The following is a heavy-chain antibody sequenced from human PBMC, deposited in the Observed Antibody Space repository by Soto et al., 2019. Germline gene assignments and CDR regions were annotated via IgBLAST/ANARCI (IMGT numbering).Heavy chain of an antibody. J-gene: IGHJ4*02. CDR3: ARLSVAGTEY. CDR1: GFTFSSYA. Sequence: PGGSLRLSCAASGFTFSSYAMSWVRQAPGKGLEWVSSISGSGAVTYYGDSVKGRFTISRDNSKNTLYLHMDSLRAGDTAVYICARLSVAGTEYWGQGTLVTVSS. CDR2: ISGSGAVT. D-gene: IGHD6-19*01. V-gene: IGHV3-23*01.